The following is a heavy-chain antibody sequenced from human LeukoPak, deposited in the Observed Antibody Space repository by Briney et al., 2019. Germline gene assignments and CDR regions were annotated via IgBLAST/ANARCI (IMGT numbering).Heavy chain of an antibody. Sequence: GGSLRLSCAASGFTVSSNYMSWVRQAPGKGLEWVSVNYSGGSTYYADSVKGRFTISRDNSKNTLYLQMNSLRAEDTAVYYCARAGRIAVAGTPAWYFDYWGQGTLVTASS. CDR1: GFTVSSNY. V-gene: IGHV3-66*01. D-gene: IGHD6-19*01. CDR3: ARAGRIAVAGTPAWYFDY. CDR2: NYSGGST. J-gene: IGHJ4*02.